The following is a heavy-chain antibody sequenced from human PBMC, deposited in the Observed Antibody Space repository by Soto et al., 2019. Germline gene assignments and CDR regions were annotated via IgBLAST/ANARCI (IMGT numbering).Heavy chain of an antibody. D-gene: IGHD2-21*01. Sequence: ASVKVSCKVSGYSVGEISMHWVRQSAGKGLEWMGGYEPEDDKIIYAQKFQGRVTMTEDTSTDTAYLELSNLNSDDTAIYFCAIDSVVSAPLGWLDPWGRGTLVTVSS. V-gene: IGHV1-24*01. CDR3: AIDSVVSAPLGWLDP. J-gene: IGHJ5*02. CDR2: YEPEDDKI. CDR1: GYSVGEIS.